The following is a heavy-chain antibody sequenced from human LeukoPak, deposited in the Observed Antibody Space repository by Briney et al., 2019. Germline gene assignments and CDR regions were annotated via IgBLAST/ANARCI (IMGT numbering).Heavy chain of an antibody. CDR2: INHSGST. CDR3: ASAVLRYFGMDV. Sequence: SETLSLTCAVYGGSFSGYYWSWIRQPPGKGLEWIGEINHSGSTNYNPSLKSRVTISVDTSKNQFSLKLSSVTAADTAVYYCASAVLRYFGMDVWGQGITVTVSS. CDR1: GGSFSGYY. D-gene: IGHD3-9*01. V-gene: IGHV4-34*01. J-gene: IGHJ6*02.